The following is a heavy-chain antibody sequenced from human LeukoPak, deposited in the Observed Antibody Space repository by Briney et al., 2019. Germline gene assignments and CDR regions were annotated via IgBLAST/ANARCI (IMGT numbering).Heavy chain of an antibody. Sequence: SETLSLTCTVAGGSISSSTYNWGWIRQPPGKGLEWIGSVYYTGITYYNPSVESRVTISVDTSKNHFSLELNSVTAADTGVYFCPRQVRSPVVMFMDVWGKGTTVIVSS. CDR3: PRQVRSPVVMFMDV. J-gene: IGHJ6*03. CDR2: VYYTGIT. CDR1: GGSISSSTYN. V-gene: IGHV4-39*01. D-gene: IGHD3-22*01.